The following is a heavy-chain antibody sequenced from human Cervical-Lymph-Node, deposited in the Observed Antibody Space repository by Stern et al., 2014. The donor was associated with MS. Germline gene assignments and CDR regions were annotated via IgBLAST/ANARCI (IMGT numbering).Heavy chain of an antibody. CDR2: INWNSGSI. CDR3: AKDNGYGDYAGNGMDV. Sequence: EVHLVESGGGLVQPGRSLRLSCVGSGFRFEDYGMHWVRQAPGKGLEWVSTINWNSGSIDYADSVKGRFTISRDNAKNSLYLQMSSLRTEDTAVYYCAKDNGYGDYAGNGMDVWGQGTTVTVSS. CDR1: GFRFEDYG. V-gene: IGHV3-9*01. D-gene: IGHD4-17*01. J-gene: IGHJ6*02.